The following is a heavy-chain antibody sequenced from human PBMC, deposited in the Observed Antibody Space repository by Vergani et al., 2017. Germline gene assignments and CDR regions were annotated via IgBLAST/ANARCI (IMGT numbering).Heavy chain of an antibody. D-gene: IGHD1-26*01. CDR1: GFTFSSYG. CDR3: AKDRGGSYVAYYYYGMDV. CDR2: ISYDGSNK. Sequence: QVQLVESGGGVVQPGRSLRLSCAASGFTFSSYGMHWVRQAPGKGLEWVAVISYDGSNKYYADPVKGRFTISRDNSKNSLYLQMNSLRTEDTALYYCAKDRGGSYVAYYYYGMDVWGQGTTVTVSS. J-gene: IGHJ6*02. V-gene: IGHV3-30*18.